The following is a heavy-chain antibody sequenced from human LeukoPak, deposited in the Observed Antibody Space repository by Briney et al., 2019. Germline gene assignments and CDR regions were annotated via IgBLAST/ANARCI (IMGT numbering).Heavy chain of an antibody. CDR1: GGSISSSNW. D-gene: IGHD4-11*01. V-gene: IGHV4-4*02. CDR3: ARGYSYYYYYMDV. CDR2: INHSGST. Sequence: SETLSLTCAVSGGSISSSNWWSWVRQPPGKGLEWIGEINHSGSTNYNPSLKSRVTISVDTSKNQFSLKLSSVTAADTAVYYCARGYSYYYYYMDVWGKGTTVTVSS. J-gene: IGHJ6*03.